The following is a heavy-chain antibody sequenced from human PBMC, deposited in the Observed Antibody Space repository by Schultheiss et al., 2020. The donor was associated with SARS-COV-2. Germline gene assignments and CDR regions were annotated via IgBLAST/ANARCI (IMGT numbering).Heavy chain of an antibody. J-gene: IGHJ6*02. CDR2: ISSSSSYI. V-gene: IGHV3-21*01. Sequence: GGSLRLSCAASGFTFSSFGMHWVRQAPGKGLEWVSSISSSSSYIYYADSVKGRFTISRDNAKNSLYLQMNSLRAEDTAVYYCARDREGEHFDWLLRPYYYYGMDVWGQGTTVTVSS. CDR1: GFTFSSFG. CDR3: ARDREGEHFDWLLRPYYYYGMDV. D-gene: IGHD3-9*01.